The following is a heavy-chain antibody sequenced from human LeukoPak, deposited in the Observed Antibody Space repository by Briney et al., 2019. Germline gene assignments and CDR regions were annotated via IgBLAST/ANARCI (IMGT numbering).Heavy chain of an antibody. CDR2: ISAYNGNT. CDR3: ARDRYCSSWYWFDP. CDR1: GYTFTSYG. Sequence: ASVKVSCKASGYTFTSYGISWVRQAPGQGLEWMGWISAYNGNTNYAQKLQGRVTMTTDTSTSTAYMELRSLRSDDTAVYYCARDRYCSSWYWFDPWGQGTLVTVSS. D-gene: IGHD6-13*01. J-gene: IGHJ5*02. V-gene: IGHV1-18*01.